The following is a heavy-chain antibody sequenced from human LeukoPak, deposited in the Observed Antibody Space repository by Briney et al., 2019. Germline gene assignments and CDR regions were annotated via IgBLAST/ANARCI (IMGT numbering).Heavy chain of an antibody. CDR1: GITFASYS. D-gene: IGHD5-12*01. J-gene: IGHJ4*02. CDR2: IKQDGSEK. V-gene: IGHV3-7*04. CDR3: ARAPYSGYDSYFDY. Sequence: PGGSLRLSCAASGITFASYSMTWVRQAPGKGLEWVANIKQDGSEKYYVDSVKGRFTISRDNAKNSLYLQMNSLRAEDTAVYYCARAPYSGYDSYFDYWGQGTLVTVSS.